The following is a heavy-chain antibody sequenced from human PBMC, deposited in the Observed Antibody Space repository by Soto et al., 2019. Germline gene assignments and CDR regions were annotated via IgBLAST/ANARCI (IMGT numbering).Heavy chain of an antibody. Sequence: PGGSRRLSCAASAFTFSSYGMHWVRQAPGKGLEWVAVIWNDGSNKYYEDSVKGRFTISRDNSKSTLYLQMNSLRAEDTAVYYCARDGLVGYGMDVWGQGTTVTVSS. V-gene: IGHV3-33*01. J-gene: IGHJ6*02. CDR3: ARDGLVGYGMDV. CDR2: IWNDGSNK. CDR1: AFTFSSYG. D-gene: IGHD2-2*03.